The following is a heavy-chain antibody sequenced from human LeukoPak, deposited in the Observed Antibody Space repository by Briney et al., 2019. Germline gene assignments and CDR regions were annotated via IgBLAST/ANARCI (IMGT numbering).Heavy chain of an antibody. D-gene: IGHD3-22*01. J-gene: IGHJ4*02. CDR1: GYTFTGYY. CDR2: INPNSGGT. V-gene: IGHV1-2*02. Sequence: ASVKVSCKASGYTFTGYYMHWVRQAPGQGLEWMGWINPNSGGTNYAQKFQGRVTMTRDTSISTAYMELSRLRSDDTAVYYCARAYYDYVSSGVFDYWGQGTLVTVSS. CDR3: ARAYYDYVSSGVFDY.